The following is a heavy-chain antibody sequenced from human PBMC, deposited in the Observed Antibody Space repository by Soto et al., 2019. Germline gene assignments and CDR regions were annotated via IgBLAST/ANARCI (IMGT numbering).Heavy chain of an antibody. CDR2: IKSKTDGGTT. V-gene: IGHV3-15*01. CDR1: GFTFSNAW. CDR3: FCGGSCYSWGRHDAFDI. J-gene: IGHJ3*02. D-gene: IGHD2-15*01. Sequence: GGSLRLSCAASGFTFSNAWMSWVRQAPGKGLEWVGRIKSKTDGGTTDYAAPVKGRFTISRDDSKNTLYLQMNSLKTEDTAVYYCFCGGSCYSWGRHDAFDIWGQGTMVTVSS.